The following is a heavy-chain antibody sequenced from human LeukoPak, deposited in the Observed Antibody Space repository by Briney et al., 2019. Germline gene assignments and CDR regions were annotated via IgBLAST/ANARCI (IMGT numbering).Heavy chain of an antibody. CDR3: ARGDRYSSSWYTDY. V-gene: IGHV1-18*04. J-gene: IGHJ4*02. CDR1: GYTFTSYG. CDR2: ISAYNGNT. Sequence: ASVKVSCKASGYTFTSYGISWVRQAPGQGLEWMGWISAYNGNTNYAQKLQGRVTMTTDTSTSTAYMELRSLRSDDTAVYYRARGDRYSSSWYTDYWGQGTLVTVSS. D-gene: IGHD6-13*01.